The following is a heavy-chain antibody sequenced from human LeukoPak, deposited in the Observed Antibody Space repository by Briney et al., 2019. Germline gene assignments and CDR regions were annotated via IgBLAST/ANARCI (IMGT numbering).Heavy chain of an antibody. D-gene: IGHD1-26*01. J-gene: IGHJ4*02. CDR1: GGSISSSSYY. CDR3: ARAKPSGSYRDFDY. CDR2: IYYSGST. V-gene: IGHV4-39*07. Sequence: PSETLSPTCTVSGGSISSSSYYWGWIRQPPGKGLEWIGSIYYSGSTYYNPSLKSRVTISVDTSKNQFSLQVNSVTPEDTAVYYCARAKPSGSYRDFDYWGQETLVTVSS.